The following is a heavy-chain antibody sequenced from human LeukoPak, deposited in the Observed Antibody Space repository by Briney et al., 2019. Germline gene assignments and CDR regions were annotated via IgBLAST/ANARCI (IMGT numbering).Heavy chain of an antibody. CDR2: IKHDGSEK. J-gene: IGHJ4*02. CDR3: ARDAYRDRYFDY. D-gene: IGHD4-11*01. Sequence: GGSLRLSCAAFGFTFTNYWMSWVRQAPGKGLEWVANIKHDGSEKYYVDSVKGRFTISRDNAKNSLYLQMNSLRAEDTAVYYCARDAYRDRYFDYWGQGTLVTVSS. V-gene: IGHV3-7*01. CDR1: GFTFTNYW.